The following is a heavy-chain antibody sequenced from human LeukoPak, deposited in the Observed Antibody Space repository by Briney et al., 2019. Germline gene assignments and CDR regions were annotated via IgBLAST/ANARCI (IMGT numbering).Heavy chain of an antibody. CDR3: ARDGYSGGAFDI. D-gene: IGHD5-24*01. J-gene: IGHJ3*02. CDR1: GGSISSGVYY. V-gene: IGHV4-31*03. Sequence: SETLSLTCTVSGGSISSGVYYWSWIRQHPGKGLEWIGYIYYSGSTYYNPSLKSRVTISVDTSKNQFSLKLSSVTAADTAVYYCARDGYSGGAFDIWGQGTMVTVSS. CDR2: IYYSGST.